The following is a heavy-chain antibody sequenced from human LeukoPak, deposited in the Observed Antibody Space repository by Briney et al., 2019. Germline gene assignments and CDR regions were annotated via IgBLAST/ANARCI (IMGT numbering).Heavy chain of an antibody. V-gene: IGHV4-34*01. CDR2: INHSGST. CDR3: ARDYGDYAVNWFDP. Sequence: SAETLSLTCAVYGGSFSGYYWSWIRQPPGKGLEWIGEINHSGSTNYNPSLKCRVTISVDTSKNQFSLKLSSVAAADTAVYYCARDYGDYAVNWFDPWGQGTLVTVSS. J-gene: IGHJ5*02. D-gene: IGHD4-17*01. CDR1: GGSFSGYY.